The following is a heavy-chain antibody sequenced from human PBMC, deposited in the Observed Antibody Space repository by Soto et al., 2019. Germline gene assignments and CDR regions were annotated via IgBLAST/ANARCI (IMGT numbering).Heavy chain of an antibody. V-gene: IGHV1-69*01. Sequence: QVQLVQSGAEVKKPGSSVKVSCKASGGTFSSYAISWVRQAPGQGLEWMGGIIPIFGTANYAQKFQGRVTITADESTSTDYMELSSLRSEDTAVYYCARPIYYDSVSYWYFDLWGRGTLVTVSS. CDR3: ARPIYYDSVSYWYFDL. CDR2: IIPIFGTA. D-gene: IGHD3-22*01. J-gene: IGHJ2*01. CDR1: GGTFSSYA.